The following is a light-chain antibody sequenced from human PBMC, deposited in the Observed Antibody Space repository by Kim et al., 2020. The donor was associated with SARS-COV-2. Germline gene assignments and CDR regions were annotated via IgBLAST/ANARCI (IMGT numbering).Light chain of an antibody. V-gene: IGLV2-14*03. CDR2: DVS. CDR3: SSYTSSSTLYV. CDR1: SRAVGGYNY. J-gene: IGLJ1*01. Sequence: QSITIACTGTSRAVGGYNYVSSYQDHPGKAPKLMIYDVSNRPSGVSNRFSGSKSGNTASLTISGLQAEDEADYYCSSYTSSSTLYVFGTGTKVTVL.